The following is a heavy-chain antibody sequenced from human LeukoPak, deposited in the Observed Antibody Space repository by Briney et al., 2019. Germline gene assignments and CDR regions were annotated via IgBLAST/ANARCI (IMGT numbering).Heavy chain of an antibody. J-gene: IGHJ4*02. D-gene: IGHD3-22*01. CDR2: IYSGGST. CDR3: ARQTYYYDSSGYHD. V-gene: IGHV3-66*04. CDR1: GFAFSSYG. Sequence: GGSLRLSCAASGFAFSSYGMHWVRQAPGKGLEWVSVIYSGGSTYYADSVKGRFTISRDNSKNTLYLQMNSLRAEDTAVYYCARQTYYYDSSGYHDWGQGTLVTVSS.